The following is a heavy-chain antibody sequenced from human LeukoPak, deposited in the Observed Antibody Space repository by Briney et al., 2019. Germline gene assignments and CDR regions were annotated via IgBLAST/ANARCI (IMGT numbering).Heavy chain of an antibody. CDR2: THAGNGNT. CDR3: AREGSYCVGGDCYSFDF. CDR1: GYRFISHY. J-gene: IGHJ4*02. Sequence: ASLKVSCKASGYRFISHYIHWVRQAPGQGPEWLGWTHAGNGNTRYLEKFEGRVTMARDTSTNTAYMDLSRLRSDDTAVYYCAREGSYCVGGDCYSFDFWGQGTLVTVSS. D-gene: IGHD2-21*02. V-gene: IGHV1-2*02.